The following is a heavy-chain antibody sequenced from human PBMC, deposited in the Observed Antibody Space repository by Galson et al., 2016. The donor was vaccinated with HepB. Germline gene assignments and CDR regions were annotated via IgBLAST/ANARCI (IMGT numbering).Heavy chain of an antibody. CDR3: AKDSGDRLVTVYYYMDA. CDR2: ISKSGDYT. V-gene: IGHV3-23*01. CDR1: GFIFSEYA. D-gene: IGHD4-11*01. Sequence: SLRLSCAASGFIFSEYAMSWVRQAPGKGLEWVSAISKSGDYTYYADSVKGRFTISRDNSKNTLSLQMNSLRAEDTALYYCAKDSGDRLVTVYYYMDAWGKGTTVTVSS. J-gene: IGHJ6*03.